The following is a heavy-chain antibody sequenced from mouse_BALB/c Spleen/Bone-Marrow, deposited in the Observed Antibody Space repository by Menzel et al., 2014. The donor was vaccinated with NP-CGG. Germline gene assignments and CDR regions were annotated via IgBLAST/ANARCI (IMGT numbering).Heavy chain of an antibody. V-gene: IGHV5-6*01. Sequence: EVQGGESGGDLVKPGGSLKLSCAASGFTFSSYGMSWVRQTPDKGLEWVATISSGGTYTFYPDSVKGRFTIFRDNAKNTLYLQMSSLKSEDTAMYYCTRQGSDGYDSREDWYFDVWGAGTTVTVSS. J-gene: IGHJ1*01. CDR2: ISSGGTYT. CDR3: TRQGSDGYDSREDWYFDV. D-gene: IGHD1-1*01. CDR1: GFTFSSYG.